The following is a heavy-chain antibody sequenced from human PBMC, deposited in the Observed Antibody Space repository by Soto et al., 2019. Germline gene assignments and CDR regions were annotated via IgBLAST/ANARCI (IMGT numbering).Heavy chain of an antibody. CDR3: ARSMPHYDFWSGYPDY. CDR1: GYTFTGYY. V-gene: IGHV1-2*02. CDR2: INPNSGGT. D-gene: IGHD3-3*01. Sequence: ASVKVSCKASGYTFTGYYMHWVRQTPGQGLEWMGWINPNSGGTNYAQKFQGRVTMTRDTSISTAYMELSRLRSDDTAVYYCARSMPHYDFWSGYPDYWGQGTLVTVSS. J-gene: IGHJ4*02.